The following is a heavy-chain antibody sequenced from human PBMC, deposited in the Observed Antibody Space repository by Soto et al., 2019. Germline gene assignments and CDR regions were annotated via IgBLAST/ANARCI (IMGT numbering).Heavy chain of an antibody. CDR1: GYTFTNYD. V-gene: IGHV1-8*01. CDR3: ARTRLCDGDCYSAYYFDF. Sequence: ASVKVSCKASGYTFTNYDINWVRQATGQGHEWMGWMNPSSGNTGYIQKFQGRVTMTRDTSTSTAYMELTSLTSDDTAVYYCARTRLCDGDCYSAYYFDFWGQGALVTVSS. CDR2: MNPSSGNT. D-gene: IGHD2-21*02. J-gene: IGHJ4*02.